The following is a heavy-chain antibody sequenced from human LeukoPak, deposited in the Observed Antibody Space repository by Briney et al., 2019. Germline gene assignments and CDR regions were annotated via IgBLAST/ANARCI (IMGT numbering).Heavy chain of an antibody. CDR1: GYPFTTYD. D-gene: IGHD4-11*01. Sequence: ASVKVSCKASGYPFTTYDINWVRQATGQGLEWMGWMNPNSGNTGYAQKFQGRVTMTRNTSISTAYMELSSLRSDDTAVYYCARWWWGRDYSNYENWFDPWGQGTLVTVSS. J-gene: IGHJ5*02. V-gene: IGHV1-8*01. CDR3: ARWWWGRDYSNYENWFDP. CDR2: MNPNSGNT.